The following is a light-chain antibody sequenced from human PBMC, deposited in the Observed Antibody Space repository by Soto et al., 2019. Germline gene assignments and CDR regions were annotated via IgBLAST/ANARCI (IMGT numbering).Light chain of an antibody. Sequence: EIVLTQSPATLSLSPGERATLSCRASQSVSSYLAWCQQKPGQAPRLLIYGASTRATGIPARFSGSGSGTEFTLTISSLQSEDFAVYYCQQYNNWRWTFGQGTKVDIK. V-gene: IGKV3D-15*01. J-gene: IGKJ1*01. CDR1: QSVSSY. CDR3: QQYNNWRWT. CDR2: GAS.